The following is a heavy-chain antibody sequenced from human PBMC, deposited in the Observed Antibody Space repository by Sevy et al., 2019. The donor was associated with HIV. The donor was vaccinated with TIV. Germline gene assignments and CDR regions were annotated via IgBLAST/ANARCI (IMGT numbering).Heavy chain of an antibody. CDR2: IYYSGST. V-gene: IGHV4-59*01. D-gene: IGHD3-16*02. Sequence: SETLSLTCTVSGGSISSYYWSWIRQPPGKGLEWIGYIYYSGSTNYNPSLKSRVTISVDTSKNQFSLKLSSVTAADTAVYYCARELDDYVWGSYRAFDIWGQGTMVTVSS. J-gene: IGHJ3*02. CDR3: ARELDDYVWGSYRAFDI. CDR1: GGSISSYY.